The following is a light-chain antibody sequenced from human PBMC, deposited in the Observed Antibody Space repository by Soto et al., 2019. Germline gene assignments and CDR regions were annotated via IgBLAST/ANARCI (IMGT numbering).Light chain of an antibody. V-gene: IGKV3-20*01. Sequence: ILLTHPPATLFLSQGERATLSCRASQRVSTSSLAWYQQKPGQAPRPLIYGASSRATGIPDRFSGDGSGTDFTLTISRLEPEDFVVYYCQHYGTSPTWTFGQGTKVEVK. CDR3: QHYGTSPTWT. CDR1: QRVSTSS. J-gene: IGKJ1*01. CDR2: GAS.